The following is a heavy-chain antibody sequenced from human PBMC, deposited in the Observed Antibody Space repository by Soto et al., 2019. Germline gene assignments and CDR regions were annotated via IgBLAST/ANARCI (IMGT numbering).Heavy chain of an antibody. CDR1: GFTFSSYS. Sequence: GGSLRLSCAASGFTFSSYSMNLVRQAPGKGLECVSSISSSSSYIYYADSVKGRFTISRGNAKNSLYLQMNSLRAEDTAVYYCARLHYGMDVWGQGTTVTVSS. V-gene: IGHV3-21*01. J-gene: IGHJ6*02. CDR2: ISSSSSYI. CDR3: ARLHYGMDV.